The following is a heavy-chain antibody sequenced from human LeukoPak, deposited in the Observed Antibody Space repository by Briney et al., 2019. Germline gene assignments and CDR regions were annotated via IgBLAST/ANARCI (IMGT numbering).Heavy chain of an antibody. J-gene: IGHJ6*02. CDR2: ITNDGSST. V-gene: IGHV3-74*01. CDR1: GLTFSSHW. D-gene: IGHD3-3*01. Sequence: GGSLRLSCAASGLTFSSHWMHWVRQAPGKGLVWVSRITNDGSSTTYADSVNGRFTISRDNAKNMLYLQVNSLRAEDTAVYYCAREAYYDFWSGYLGKSNYYYYGMDVWGQGTTVTVSS. CDR3: AREAYYDFWSGYLGKSNYYYYGMDV.